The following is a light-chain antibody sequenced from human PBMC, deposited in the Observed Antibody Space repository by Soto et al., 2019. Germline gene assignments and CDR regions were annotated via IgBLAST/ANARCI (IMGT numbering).Light chain of an antibody. CDR3: QPTDSTPQT. CDR2: AAS. V-gene: IGKV1-39*01. Sequence: DIQMTQSPSSLSASVGDRVTISCRASQSIRNYVSWYQQKPGTAPKLLIRAASTLQSGVPSRFSGSGSGTDFTLTISSLQIEDFATYFCQPTDSTPQTFGQGTNVEI. CDR1: QSIRNY. J-gene: IGKJ1*01.